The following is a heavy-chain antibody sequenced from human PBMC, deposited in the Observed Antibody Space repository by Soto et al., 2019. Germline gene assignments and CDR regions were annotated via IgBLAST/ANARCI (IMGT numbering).Heavy chain of an antibody. Sequence: SETLSLTCAVSGGSISSGGYSWIWIRQAPGKGLEWIGYIYHSGSTYYNPSLKSRVTISVDRSKNQFSLKLNSMTAADTAVYYCARHNYGSGSTYFDYWGQGTLVTVSS. CDR3: ARHNYGSGSTYFDY. V-gene: IGHV4-30-2*01. CDR1: GGSISSGGYS. J-gene: IGHJ4*02. CDR2: IYHSGST. D-gene: IGHD3-10*01.